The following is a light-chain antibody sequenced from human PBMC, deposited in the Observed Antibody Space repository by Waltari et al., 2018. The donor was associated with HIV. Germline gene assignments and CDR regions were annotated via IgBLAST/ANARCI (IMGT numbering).Light chain of an antibody. CDR1: QSGSSN. CDR2: GAS. Sequence: EIVMTQHPATLSVSPGERATLSCRSSQSGSSNLAWYQQKPGQAPSLLIYGASTRATGIPARFSGSGSGTEFTLTISSLQSEDFAVYYCQQYNNWPRTFGQGTKLEIK. J-gene: IGKJ2*01. CDR3: QQYNNWPRT. V-gene: IGKV3-15*01.